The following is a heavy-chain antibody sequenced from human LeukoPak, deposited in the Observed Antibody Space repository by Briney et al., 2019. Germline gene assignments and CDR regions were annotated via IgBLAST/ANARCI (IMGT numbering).Heavy chain of an antibody. Sequence: SETLSLTCTVSGGSINSYYWSWIRQPPGKGLEWIGYIYYSGSTNYNPSLKSRVTISVDTSKNQFSLKLSSVTAADTAVYYCARERVGATIGFDNWGQGTLVTVSS. CDR1: GGSINSYY. V-gene: IGHV4-59*01. J-gene: IGHJ4*02. CDR3: ARERVGATIGFDN. CDR2: IYYSGST. D-gene: IGHD1-26*01.